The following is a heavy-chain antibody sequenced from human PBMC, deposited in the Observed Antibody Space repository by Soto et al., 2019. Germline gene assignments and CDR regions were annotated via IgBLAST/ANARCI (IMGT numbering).Heavy chain of an antibody. CDR3: AREAEDYYYGMDV. D-gene: IGHD6-19*01. V-gene: IGHV4-4*02. Sequence: PSETLSLTCAVSGGSIISSNCWSLFRQPPGKGLEWIGEIYHSGSTNYNPSLKSRVTISVDKSKNQFSLKLSSVTAADTAVYYCAREAEDYYYGMDVWGQGTTVTVSS. CDR1: GGSIISSNC. CDR2: IYHSGST. J-gene: IGHJ6*02.